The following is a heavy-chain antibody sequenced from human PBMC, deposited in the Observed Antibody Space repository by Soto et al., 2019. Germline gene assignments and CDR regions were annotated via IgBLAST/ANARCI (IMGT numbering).Heavy chain of an antibody. CDR1: GGSITSSSYY. Sequence: LTCPVSGGSITSSSYYWGWIRQPPGKGLEWIGGIYYSGRSYYNPSLKSRVTMSVDTSKNQFSLTLNSVTAADAAVYYCARQRTTVVTQAYFDHWGQGTLVTVSS. CDR3: ARQRTTVVTQAYFDH. D-gene: IGHD4-17*01. CDR2: IYYSGRS. V-gene: IGHV4-39*01. J-gene: IGHJ4*02.